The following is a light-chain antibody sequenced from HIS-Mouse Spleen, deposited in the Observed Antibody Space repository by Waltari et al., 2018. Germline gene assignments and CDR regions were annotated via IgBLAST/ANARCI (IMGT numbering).Light chain of an antibody. CDR1: SSDVGGYNY. CDR2: DVS. Sequence: QSALTQPRSVSGSPGQSVTISCTGTSSDVGGYNYVSWYQQHPGKAPKLMIYDVSKRPSWVPDRFSGSRSGNTGSLTISGLQAEDEADYCCCSYAGSYTWVFGGGTKLTVL. V-gene: IGLV2-11*01. J-gene: IGLJ2*01. CDR3: CSYAGSYTWV.